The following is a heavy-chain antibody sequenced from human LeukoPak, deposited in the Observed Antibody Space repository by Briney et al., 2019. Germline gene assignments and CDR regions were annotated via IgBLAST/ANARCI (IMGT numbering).Heavy chain of an antibody. D-gene: IGHD3-22*01. V-gene: IGHV4-61*02. CDR1: GGSISSGSYY. J-gene: IGHJ4*01. CDR3: ARHSHYYESRDSLAY. Sequence: PSETLSLTCTVSGGSISSGSYYWSWIRQPAGKGLEWIGRIYTSGSTDYNPSLKSRVTISVDTSKNQFSLKLSSVTAADTAVYYCARHSHYYESRDSLAYWGQGTLVTVSS. CDR2: IYTSGST.